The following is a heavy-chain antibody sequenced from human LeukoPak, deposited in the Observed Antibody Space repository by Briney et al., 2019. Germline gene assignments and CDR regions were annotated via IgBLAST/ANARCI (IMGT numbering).Heavy chain of an antibody. CDR3: ARISSDSISYYDH. D-gene: IGHD3-22*01. V-gene: IGHV3-74*01. CDR2: VDSEGSTI. J-gene: IGHJ4*02. CDR1: GITFSTYW. Sequence: GGSLRLSCAGSGITFSTYWMHWVRQAPGKGLVWVSRVDSEGSTISYADSVKGRFTISRDNAKNTLFLQMNSLRAEDTAVYYCARISSDSISYYDHWGQGTLVTVSS.